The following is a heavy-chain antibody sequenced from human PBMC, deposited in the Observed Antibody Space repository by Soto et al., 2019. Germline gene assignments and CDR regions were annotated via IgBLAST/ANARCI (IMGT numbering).Heavy chain of an antibody. Sequence: GGSLRLSCTVTGLTFRSYWMNWVRQAPGGGLEWVANIDGDGSEKTYADSIRGRFTISRNNVKNSLDLQMSNLRVGDTAMYYCATGPLDYWGQGTLVTVSS. V-gene: IGHV3-7*03. D-gene: IGHD3-10*01. J-gene: IGHJ4*02. CDR3: ATGPLDY. CDR1: GLTFRSYW. CDR2: IDGDGSEK.